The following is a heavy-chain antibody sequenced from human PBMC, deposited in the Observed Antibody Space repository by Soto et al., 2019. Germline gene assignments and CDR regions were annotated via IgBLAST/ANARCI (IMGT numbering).Heavy chain of an antibody. D-gene: IGHD2-15*01. CDR2: ISSSSTST. V-gene: IGHV3-11*03. CDR1: GFTFRYYY. J-gene: IGHJ6*02. CDR3: ARPRYCSGGNCYLYGMDV. Sequence: GGSLILSCAASGFTFRYYYMSWIRQATGKGLEWVSYISSSSTSTNYADSVKGRFTISRDNAKNSLYLQMNSLIAEDTAVYYCARPRYCSGGNCYLYGMDVWGQGTTVTVSS.